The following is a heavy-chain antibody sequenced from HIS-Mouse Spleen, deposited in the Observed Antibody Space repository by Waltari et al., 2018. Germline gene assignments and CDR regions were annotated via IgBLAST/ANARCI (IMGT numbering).Heavy chain of an antibody. CDR3: ARGGSYSDLDY. J-gene: IGHJ4*02. CDR1: GFTFSSSS. Sequence: EVQLVESGGGLVKPGGSLRLSCPASGFTFSSSSLTGLRQAPGKGLEWVSSISSSSSYIYYADSVKGRFTISRDNAKNSLYLQMNSLRAEDTAVYYCARGGSYSDLDYWGQGTLVTVSS. D-gene: IGHD1-26*01. CDR2: ISSSSSYI. V-gene: IGHV3-21*01.